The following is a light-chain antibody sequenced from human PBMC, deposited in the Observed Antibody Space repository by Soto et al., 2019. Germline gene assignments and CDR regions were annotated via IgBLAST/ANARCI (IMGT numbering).Light chain of an antibody. J-gene: IGLJ1*01. CDR2: RTN. Sequence: QSVLTQPPSASGTPGQRVSITCSGSSSNIGSNIVNWYQQLPGRAPKLLIYRTNQRPSGVPDRFSASKSGTSASLAISGLQSEDEADYYCAAWDDSLNGRVFGTGTKLTVL. CDR3: AAWDDSLNGRV. CDR1: SSNIGSNI. V-gene: IGLV1-44*01.